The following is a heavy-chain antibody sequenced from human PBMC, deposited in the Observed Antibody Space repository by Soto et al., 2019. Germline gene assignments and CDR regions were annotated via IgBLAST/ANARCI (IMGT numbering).Heavy chain of an antibody. V-gene: IGHV3-21*01. CDR1: GFNFNSYT. D-gene: IGHD2-15*01. Sequence: EVQLVESGGGLVKPGGSLRLSCAASGFNFNSYTINWVRQAPGKRLEWLSSISSSGYIFSTDSVRGRFTISRDNAKNSVYLQINRLRAKDTAVYFCARDCSGGSCYPGMDVWGQGTTVTVSS. J-gene: IGHJ6*02. CDR3: ARDCSGGSCYPGMDV. CDR2: ISSSGYI.